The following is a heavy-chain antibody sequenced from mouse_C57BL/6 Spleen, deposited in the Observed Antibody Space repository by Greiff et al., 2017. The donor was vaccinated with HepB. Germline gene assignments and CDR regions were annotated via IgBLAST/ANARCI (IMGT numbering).Heavy chain of an antibody. CDR1: GYAFSSSW. V-gene: IGHV1-82*01. J-gene: IGHJ3*01. D-gene: IGHD1-1*01. CDR3: ARDDYGSSWFAY. CDR2: IYPGDGDT. Sequence: QVQLQQSGPELVKPGASVKISCKASGYAFSSSWMNWVKQRPGKGLEWIGRIYPGDGDTNYNGKFKGKATLTADKSSSTAYMQLSRLTSEDSAVYFCARDDYGSSWFAYWGQGTLVTVSA.